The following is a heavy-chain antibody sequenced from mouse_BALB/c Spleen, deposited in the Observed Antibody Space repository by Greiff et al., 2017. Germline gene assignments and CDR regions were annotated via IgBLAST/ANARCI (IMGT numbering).Heavy chain of an antibody. J-gene: IGHJ4*01. V-gene: IGHV1-69*02. CDR1: GYTFTSYW. Sequence: QVQLQQPGAELVRPGASVKLSCKASGYTFTSYWINWVKQRPGQGLEWIGNIYPSDSYTNYNQKFKDKATLTVDKSSSTAYMQLSSPTSEDSAVYYCTRGTTVVRAMDYWGQGTSVTVSS. D-gene: IGHD1-1*01. CDR2: IYPSDSYT. CDR3: TRGTTVVRAMDY.